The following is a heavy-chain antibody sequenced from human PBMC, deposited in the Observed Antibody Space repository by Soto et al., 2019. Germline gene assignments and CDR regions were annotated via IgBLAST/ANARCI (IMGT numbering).Heavy chain of an antibody. CDR2: IRSSNSII. CDR3: ARSRGGPFDY. Sequence: EVQLAESGRGLVQPGGSLRLSCAASGFTFSNYSMNWVRQAPGKGLEWVSYIRSSNSIIYYADSVKGRFSISRDNAKNSLYLQMNSLRDEDTAVYYCARSRGGPFDYWGQGTLVTVSS. J-gene: IGHJ4*02. CDR1: GFTFSNYS. V-gene: IGHV3-48*02. D-gene: IGHD6-25*01.